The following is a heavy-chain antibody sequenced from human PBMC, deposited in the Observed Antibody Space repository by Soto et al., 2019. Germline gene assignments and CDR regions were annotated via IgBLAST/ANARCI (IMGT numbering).Heavy chain of an antibody. V-gene: IGHV3-23*01. CDR1: GFTFSSCA. J-gene: IGHJ4*02. CDR3: AKVRVGIDVDFDY. D-gene: IGHD2-21*01. CDR2: IRDSDSGGTT. Sequence: GGSLRLSCAASGFTFSSCAMSWVRQAPAKGLEWVSAIRDSDSGGTTYYADSVKGRFTIPRDDSKNTLYLQMSSLRAVDTAMYYCAKVRVGIDVDFDYWGQGALVTVSS.